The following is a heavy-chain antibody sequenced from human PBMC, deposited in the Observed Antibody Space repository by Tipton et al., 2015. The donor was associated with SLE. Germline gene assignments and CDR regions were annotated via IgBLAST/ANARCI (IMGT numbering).Heavy chain of an antibody. D-gene: IGHD6-13*01. J-gene: IGHJ3*02. Sequence: LRLSCTVSGGSISSGGYYWSWIRQHPGKGLEWIGYIYYSGSTNYNPSLKSRVTISVDTSKNQFSLKLSSVTAADTAVYYCAREEQQFDAFDIWGQGTMVTVSS. CDR2: IYYSGST. V-gene: IGHV4-61*08. CDR1: GGSISSGGYY. CDR3: AREEQQFDAFDI.